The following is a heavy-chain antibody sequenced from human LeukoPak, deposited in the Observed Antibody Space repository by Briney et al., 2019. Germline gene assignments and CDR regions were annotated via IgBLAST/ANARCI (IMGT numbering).Heavy chain of an antibody. Sequence: ASVKVSYKASGYTFTSYGISWVRQAPGQGLEGMGWISDYNGNTNYAQKLQGRVTMTTDTSTSTAYMELRSLRSDDTAVYYCARADYSSGWPTSDYWGQGTLVTVSS. CDR3: ARADYSSGWPTSDY. V-gene: IGHV1-18*01. CDR2: ISDYNGNT. J-gene: IGHJ4*02. CDR1: GYTFTSYG. D-gene: IGHD6-19*01.